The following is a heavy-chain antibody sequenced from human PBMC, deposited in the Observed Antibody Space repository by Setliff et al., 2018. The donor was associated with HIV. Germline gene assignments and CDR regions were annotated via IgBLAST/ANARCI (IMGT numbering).Heavy chain of an antibody. CDR3: ATVRAYYYDSSGQEYFQH. Sequence: ASVKVSCKVSGYTLTELSMHWVRQAPGKGLEWMGGFDPEDVETIYAQKFQGRVTMTEDTSTDTAYMELNSLRSEDTAMYYCATVRAYYYDSSGQEYFQHWGQGTRVTV. CDR2: FDPEDVET. V-gene: IGHV1-24*01. D-gene: IGHD3-22*01. CDR1: GYTLTELS. J-gene: IGHJ1*01.